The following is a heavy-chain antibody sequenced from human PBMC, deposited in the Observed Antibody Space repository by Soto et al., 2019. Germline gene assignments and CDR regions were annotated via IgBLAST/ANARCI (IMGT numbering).Heavy chain of an antibody. V-gene: IGHV1-46*01. D-gene: IGHD3-22*01. CDR2: INPSGGRT. CDR3: AGLYHYDSSGAYEY. Sequence: ASVKVSCKASGNSFTTYYMHWVRQAPGQGLEWMGIINPSGGRTTDAQKFQGRVTMTRDTSTSTFHMELSSLTSEDTAVYYGAGLYHYDSSGAYEYWGQGTLVTVSS. J-gene: IGHJ4*02. CDR1: GNSFTTYY.